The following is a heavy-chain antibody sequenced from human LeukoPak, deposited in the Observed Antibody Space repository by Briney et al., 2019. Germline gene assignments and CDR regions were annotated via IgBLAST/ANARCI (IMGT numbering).Heavy chain of an antibody. CDR1: GGSISTYY. Sequence: PSETLSLTCTVSGGSISTYYWSWIRQPPGKGLEWIGYIYYSGSTNYNPSLESRVTISVDTSKYQFSLKLRSVTAADTAVYYCARLGLTGFDPWGQGTLVTASS. CDR3: ARLGLTGFDP. V-gene: IGHV4-59*01. CDR2: IYYSGST. D-gene: IGHD3-16*01. J-gene: IGHJ5*02.